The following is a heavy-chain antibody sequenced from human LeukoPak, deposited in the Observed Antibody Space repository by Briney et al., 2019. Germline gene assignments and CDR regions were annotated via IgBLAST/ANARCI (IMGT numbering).Heavy chain of an antibody. CDR3: AKGASDGSFDY. CDR2: ISWNGDNI. J-gene: IGHJ4*02. V-gene: IGHV3-9*01. CDR1: GFIFEDHA. Sequence: GGSLRLSCAASGFIFEDHAMHWVRQAPGKGLEWVSGISWNGDNIAYADSVKGRFTISRDNVKNSLFLLMNSLKPEDTALYYCAKGASDGSFDYWGQGTLVTVSS. D-gene: IGHD2-21*02.